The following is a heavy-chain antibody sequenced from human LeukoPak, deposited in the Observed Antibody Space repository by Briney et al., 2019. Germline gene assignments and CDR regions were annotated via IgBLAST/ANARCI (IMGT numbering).Heavy chain of an antibody. J-gene: IGHJ3*02. V-gene: IGHV1-24*01. CDR2: FDPEDGET. CDR1: GYTLTELS. D-gene: IGHD2-2*01. Sequence: ASVKVSCKVSGYTLTELSMHWVRQAPGKGLEWMGGFDPEDGETIYAQKFQGRVTMTEDTSTDTAYMELSSLRSEDTAVYYCARGGRQDIVVVLDAFDIWGQGTMVTVSS. CDR3: ARGGRQDIVVVLDAFDI.